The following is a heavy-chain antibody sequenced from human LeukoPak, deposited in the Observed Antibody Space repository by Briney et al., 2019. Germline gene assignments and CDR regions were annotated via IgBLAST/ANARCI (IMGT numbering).Heavy chain of an antibody. J-gene: IGHJ4*02. CDR3: ARIGYSSSCTDY. Sequence: ASVKVSCKVSGYTLTELSMHWVRQAPGKGLEWVANIKQDGSQMYYVDSVKGRFTISRDNTQNSVYLQMNSLRAEDTAVYYCARIGYSSSCTDYWGQGTLVTVSS. V-gene: IGHV3-7*01. CDR1: GYTLTELS. CDR2: IKQDGSQM. D-gene: IGHD2-2*01.